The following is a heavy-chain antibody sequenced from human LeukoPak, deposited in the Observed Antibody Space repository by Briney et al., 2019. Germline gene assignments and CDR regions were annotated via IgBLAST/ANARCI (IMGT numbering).Heavy chain of an antibody. CDR3: ARERGPLDY. CDR1: GFIFSTYS. D-gene: IGHD3-16*01. Sequence: GGSLRLSCAASGFIFSTYSMNWVRQAPGKGLEWLSYIGSSGSIIYYADSAKGRFTISRDNAKNSLYLQMNSLRAEDTGVYYCARERGPLDYWGQGTLVTVSS. CDR2: IGSSGSII. J-gene: IGHJ4*02. V-gene: IGHV3-48*04.